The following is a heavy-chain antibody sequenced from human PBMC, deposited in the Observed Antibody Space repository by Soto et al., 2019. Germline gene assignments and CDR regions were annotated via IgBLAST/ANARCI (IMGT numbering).Heavy chain of an antibody. CDR3: AHRTLLWFGELSSYYFDY. D-gene: IGHD3-10*01. Sequence: QITLSESGPTLVKPTQTLTLTCTFSGFSLASDKVAVGWIRQPPGKALEWLALIYWDDDKRYNPSLRNRLTITKDTSTNQVVLTITSVDPVDTATYFCAHRTLLWFGELSSYYFDYWGQGILVTVSS. CDR2: IYWDDDK. V-gene: IGHV2-5*02. J-gene: IGHJ4*02. CDR1: GFSLASDKVA.